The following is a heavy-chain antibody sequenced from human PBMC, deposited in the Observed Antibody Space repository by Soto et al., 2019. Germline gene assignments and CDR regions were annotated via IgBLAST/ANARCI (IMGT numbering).Heavy chain of an antibody. D-gene: IGHD3-10*01. V-gene: IGHV3-30*18. Sequence: GGSLRLSCAASGFTFSRYGMHWVRQAPGKGLEWVAVISYDGSNKYYADSVKGRFTISRDNSKNTLYLQMNSLRAEDTAVYYCAKDLRFGELLPKYYYYGMDVWGQGTTVTVSS. CDR1: GFTFSRYG. J-gene: IGHJ6*02. CDR2: ISYDGSNK. CDR3: AKDLRFGELLPKYYYYGMDV.